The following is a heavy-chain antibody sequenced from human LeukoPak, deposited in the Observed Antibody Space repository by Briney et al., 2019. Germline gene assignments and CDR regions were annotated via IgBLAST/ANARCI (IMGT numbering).Heavy chain of an antibody. D-gene: IGHD3-3*01. V-gene: IGHV3-30*18. CDR3: AKRDQQSKTIFGVVTMSSYYYYGMDV. CDR1: GFTFSSYG. CDR2: ISYDGSNK. Sequence: GGSLRLSCAASGFTFSSYGMHWVRQAPGKGLEWVAVISYDGSNKYYADSVKGRFTISRDNSKNTLYLRMNSLRAEDTAVYYCAKRDQQSKTIFGVVTMSSYYYYGMDVWGQGTTVAVSS. J-gene: IGHJ6*02.